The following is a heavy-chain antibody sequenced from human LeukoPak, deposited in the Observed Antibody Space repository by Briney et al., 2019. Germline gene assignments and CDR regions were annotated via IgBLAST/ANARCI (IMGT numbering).Heavy chain of an antibody. CDR2: IHTGGST. J-gene: IGHJ4*02. CDR3: ARGRWNTGMLSPDYFDY. CDR1: GGSISAYY. V-gene: IGHV4-4*07. D-gene: IGHD3-16*01. Sequence: SETLSLTCTVSGGSISAYYWSWIRQPAGKGLEWIGRIHTGGSTNYNPSLKSRVTMSIDTSKNQFSLKLSSVTAADTAVYYCARGRWNTGMLSPDYFDYWGQGTLVTVSS.